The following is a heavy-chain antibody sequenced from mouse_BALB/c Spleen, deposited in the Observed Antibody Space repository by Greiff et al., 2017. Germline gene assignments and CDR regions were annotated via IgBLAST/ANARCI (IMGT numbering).Heavy chain of an antibody. V-gene: IGHV5-4*02. J-gene: IGHJ2*01. CDR3: ARDRDYGFDY. CDR1: GFTFSDYY. Sequence: EVQVVESGGGLVKPGGSLKLSCAASGFTFSDYYMYWVRQTPEKRLEWVATISDGGSYTYYPDSVKGRFTISRDNAKNNLYLQMSSLKSEDTAMYYCARDRDYGFDYWGQGTTLTVSS. CDR2: ISDGGSYT. D-gene: IGHD2-4*01.